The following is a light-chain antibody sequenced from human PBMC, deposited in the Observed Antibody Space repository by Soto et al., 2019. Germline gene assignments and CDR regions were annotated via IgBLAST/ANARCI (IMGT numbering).Light chain of an antibody. J-gene: IGKJ5*01. CDR2: DAS. V-gene: IGKV3-11*01. Sequence: IVLTQAPATLSLSPGERPTLTCWASKSVSNYLAWYQQSPGQAPRLLIYDASNRATGIPNRFRGSWSGAAFTLTINSLGPEDFAVYFCRPRYYWPPGFGQGTRLEIK. CDR1: KSVSNY. CDR3: RPRYYWPPG.